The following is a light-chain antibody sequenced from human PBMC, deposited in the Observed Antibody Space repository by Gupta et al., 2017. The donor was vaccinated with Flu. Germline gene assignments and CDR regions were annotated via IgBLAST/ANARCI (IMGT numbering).Light chain of an antibody. CDR1: NADVGNYKF. Sequence: QSALPQPASVPGPPCQSLTIPCTGTNADVGNYKFVSWYQPPTVKPNQLIIYEGSKRPAGVSGRFSGSKAGDTASLAISGLQADDEAHYYCFSFAGNDNWVFGGGTKRTVL. V-gene: IGLV2-23*01. CDR3: FSFAGNDNWV. CDR2: EGS. J-gene: IGLJ3*02.